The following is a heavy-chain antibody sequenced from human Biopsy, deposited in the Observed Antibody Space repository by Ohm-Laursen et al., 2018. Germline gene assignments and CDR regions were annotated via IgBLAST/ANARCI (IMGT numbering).Heavy chain of an antibody. D-gene: IGHD6-13*01. CDR2: IYGGGSPV. Sequence: SLRLSCSASGFAFNLYEMNWVRQAPGKGMEWISYIYGGGSPVSYADSVKGRFTISRDNAQNSLYLQMNSLRSEDTALYYCAKDRYPSSWHYYYGMDVWGQGTTVTVSS. CDR3: AKDRYPSSWHYYYGMDV. J-gene: IGHJ6*02. V-gene: IGHV3-48*03. CDR1: GFAFNLYE.